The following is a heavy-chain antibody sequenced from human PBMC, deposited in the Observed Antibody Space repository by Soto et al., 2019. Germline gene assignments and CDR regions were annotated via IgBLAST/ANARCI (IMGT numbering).Heavy chain of an antibody. Sequence: QVQLVESGGRVVQPGTSLRLSCSVSGFSFSTYGMHWVRQAPGKGLEWVAVIWHNGNNKYYADSVKGRFTISRDNSKNTLYLQMDSLRAEDTAVYYCARDTSAGVDYWGQGTLVIVSS. V-gene: IGHV3-33*01. D-gene: IGHD2-15*01. CDR2: IWHNGNNK. CDR3: ARDTSAGVDY. J-gene: IGHJ4*02. CDR1: GFSFSTYG.